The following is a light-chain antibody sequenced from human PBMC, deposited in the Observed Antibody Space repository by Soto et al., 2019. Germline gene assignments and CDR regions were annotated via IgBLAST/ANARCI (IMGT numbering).Light chain of an antibody. V-gene: IGKV4-1*01. CDR3: QHYYTTPPYT. CDR1: QSILFTSNNKNY. Sequence: DIVMTQSPDSLAVSLGERAAINCKSSQSILFTSNNKNYLAWYQQKPGQPPKLLIYWASTRESGVPDRFSGSVSGTDFTLTISSLQAEDVAVYYCQHYYTTPPYTFGQGTKVEIK. CDR2: WAS. J-gene: IGKJ2*01.